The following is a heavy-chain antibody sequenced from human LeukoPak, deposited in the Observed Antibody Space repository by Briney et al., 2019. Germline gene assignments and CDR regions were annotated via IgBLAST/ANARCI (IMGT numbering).Heavy chain of an antibody. CDR1: GGSISSGSYY. J-gene: IGHJ3*02. D-gene: IGHD6-19*01. V-gene: IGHV4-61*02. CDR3: AREWSSGWSRRDDAFDI. CDR2: IYTSGST. Sequence: SETLSLTCTVSGGSISSGSYYWSWIRQPAGKGLEWIGRIYTSGSTNYNPSLKSRVTISVDTSKNQFSLKLSSVPAADTAVYYCAREWSSGWSRRDDAFDIWGQGTMVTVSS.